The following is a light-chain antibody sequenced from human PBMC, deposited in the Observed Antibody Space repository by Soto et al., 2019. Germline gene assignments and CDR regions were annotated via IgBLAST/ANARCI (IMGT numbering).Light chain of an antibody. V-gene: IGKV1-39*01. CDR1: QSISTY. CDR3: QQSYSTPPWT. J-gene: IGKJ1*01. Sequence: DIQMTQSPSSLSAPVCSTVHITCRASQSISTYLIWYQQKPGKAPKLLIYATSSLQSGVPSRFSGSGSGTDFTLTISSLQPEDFATYYCQQSYSTPPWTFGQGTKVDIK. CDR2: ATS.